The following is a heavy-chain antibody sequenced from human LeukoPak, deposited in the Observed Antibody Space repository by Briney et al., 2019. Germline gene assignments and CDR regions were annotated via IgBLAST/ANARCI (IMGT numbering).Heavy chain of an antibody. D-gene: IGHD3-10*01. CDR3: TRWSGDPNGFDY. CDR1: GFTFRTYT. CDR2: ISSDNNI. Sequence: GGSLRLSCAASGFTFRTYTMKWVRQGPGKGLEWVSSISSDNNIWYADSVKGRFTISRDNAKNSLSLQMQSLRAEDTAMYYCTRWSGDPNGFDYWGQGTMVTVSS. V-gene: IGHV3-21*04. J-gene: IGHJ3*01.